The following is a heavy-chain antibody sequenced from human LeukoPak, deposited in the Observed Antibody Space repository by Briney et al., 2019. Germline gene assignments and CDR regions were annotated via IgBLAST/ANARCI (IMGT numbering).Heavy chain of an antibody. CDR3: AGARVTAPYFDY. CDR2: ISSSSSYI. V-gene: IGHV3-21*01. D-gene: IGHD2-21*02. Sequence: GGSLRLSCAASGFTFSSYSMNWVRQAPGKGLEWVSSISSSSSYIYYADSVKGRFTISRDNAKNSLYLQMNSLRAEDTAVYYCAGARVTAPYFDYWGQGTLVTVSS. J-gene: IGHJ4*02. CDR1: GFTFSSYS.